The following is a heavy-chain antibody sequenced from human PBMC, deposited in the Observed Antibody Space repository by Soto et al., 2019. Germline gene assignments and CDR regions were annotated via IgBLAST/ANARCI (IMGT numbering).Heavy chain of an antibody. V-gene: IGHV4-34*01. D-gene: IGHD3-10*01. CDR1: VVSFSGYY. CDR3: ARGNQYYYGSGSYYNNWFEP. J-gene: IGHJ5*02. Sequence: SETLSLTCAFYVVSFSGYYWSWIRHPPGKWLEWIGEINHSGSTNYNPSLKSRVTISVDTSKNQFSLKLSSVTAADTAVYYCARGNQYYYGSGSYYNNWFEPWGQGTLVTVSS. CDR2: INHSGST.